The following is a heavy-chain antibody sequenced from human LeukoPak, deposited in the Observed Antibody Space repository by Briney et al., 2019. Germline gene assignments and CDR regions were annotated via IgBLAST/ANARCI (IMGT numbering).Heavy chain of an antibody. CDR3: ARPTLRSGSYGY. CDR1: GGSISSGGYS. Sequence: SETLSLTCAVSGGSISSGGYSWSWIRQPSGKGLEWIGYIYHSGSTYYNPSLKSRVTISVDRSKNQFSLKLSSVTAADTAVYYCARPTLRSGSYGYWGQGTLVTVSS. CDR2: IYHSGST. J-gene: IGHJ4*02. D-gene: IGHD1-26*01. V-gene: IGHV4-30-2*01.